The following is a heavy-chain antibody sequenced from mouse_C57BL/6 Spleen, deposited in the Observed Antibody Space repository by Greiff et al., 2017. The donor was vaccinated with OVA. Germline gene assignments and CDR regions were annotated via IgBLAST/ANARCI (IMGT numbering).Heavy chain of an antibody. D-gene: IGHD1-1*01. V-gene: IGHV1-82*01. CDR2: IYPGDGDT. Sequence: VQGVESGPELVKPGASVKISCKASGYAFSSSWMNWVKQRPGKGLEWIGRIYPGDGDTNYNGKFKGKATLTADKSSSTAYMQLSSLTSEDSAVYFCAKGSSHWYFDVWGTGTTVTVSS. CDR1: GYAFSSSW. CDR3: AKGSSHWYFDV. J-gene: IGHJ1*03.